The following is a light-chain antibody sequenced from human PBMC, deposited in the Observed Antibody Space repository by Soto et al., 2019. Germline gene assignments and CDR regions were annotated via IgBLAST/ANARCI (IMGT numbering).Light chain of an antibody. Sequence: QSVLTQPASLSGSPGQSITISCTGTSSDIGNYDFVSWYQQVPGTAPKAMIYEVSSRPSGVSNRFSGSKSGNTASLTISGLQAEDEAYYYCSSYTTSTSFILFGGGTKLTVL. CDR1: SSDIGNYDF. CDR3: SSYTTSTSFIL. CDR2: EVS. V-gene: IGLV2-14*01. J-gene: IGLJ2*01.